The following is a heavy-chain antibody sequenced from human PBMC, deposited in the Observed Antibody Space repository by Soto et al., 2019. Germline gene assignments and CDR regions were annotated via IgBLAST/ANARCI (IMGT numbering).Heavy chain of an antibody. D-gene: IGHD2-15*01. CDR2: IYWDDDK. CDR1: GFSLSTSGVG. Sequence: QITLKESGPTLVNPTQTLTLTCTFSGFSLSTSGVGVGWIRQPPGKALEWLALIYWDDDKRYSPSLKSRLTITKDTSKNQVVLTMTNMDPVDTATYYCAHRLGYCSGGSCYYGAFDIWGQGTMVTVSS. CDR3: AHRLGYCSGGSCYYGAFDI. V-gene: IGHV2-5*02. J-gene: IGHJ3*02.